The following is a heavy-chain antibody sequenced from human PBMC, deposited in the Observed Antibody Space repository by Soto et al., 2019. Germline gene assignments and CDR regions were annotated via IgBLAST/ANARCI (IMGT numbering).Heavy chain of an antibody. V-gene: IGHV4-59*12. Sequence: SEPLYLTCTALDGSIIPYYWSWSRQRPGKGVGWIWYIYHGVSTFNSPPLQCRVTSPVQRSKNQFSLMLSSVAAADTAVYYCARGADYWGQGTLATVTS. CDR1: DGSIIPYY. CDR3: ARGADY. CDR2: IYHGVST. J-gene: IGHJ4*02.